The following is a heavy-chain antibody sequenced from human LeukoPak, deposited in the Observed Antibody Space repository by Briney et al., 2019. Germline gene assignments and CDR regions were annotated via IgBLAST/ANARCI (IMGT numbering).Heavy chain of an antibody. CDR3: ARDGGLLGGVFRFDP. D-gene: IGHD2-8*02. CDR1: GGSVSRSPYY. CDR2: IYYSGST. V-gene: IGHV4-39*07. J-gene: IGHJ5*02. Sequence: SETLSLTCTVSGGSVSRSPYYWGWIRQPPGKGLEWIGNIYYSGSTYYNPSLKSRVTISVDTSKNQFSLKLSSVTAADTAVYYCARDGGLLGGVFRFDPWGQGTLVTVSS.